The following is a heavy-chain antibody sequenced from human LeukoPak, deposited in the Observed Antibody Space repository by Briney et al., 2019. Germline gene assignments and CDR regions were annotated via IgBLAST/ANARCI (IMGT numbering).Heavy chain of an antibody. J-gene: IGHJ4*02. CDR1: GDSINSYY. CDR3: ARERHGGYSYGFSFDY. V-gene: IGHV4-4*07. D-gene: IGHD5-18*01. Sequence: PSETLSLTCTVSGDSINSYYWNWIRQSAGKGLEWIGRIYIGGTTNYNPSLKSRVTMSLDASKNQFSVNLNSVTAADTAIYYCARERHGGYSYGFSFDYWGQGTLVTVSS. CDR2: IYIGGTT.